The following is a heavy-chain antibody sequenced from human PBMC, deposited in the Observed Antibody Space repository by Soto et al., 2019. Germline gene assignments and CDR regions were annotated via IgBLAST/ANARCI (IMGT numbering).Heavy chain of an antibody. Sequence: EVQLVESGGGLVQPGGSLRLSRAASGFIFNNYWMTWVRQAPGKGLEWVANIKQDGSEKYYVDSVKGRFTISSDNAKNSLYLQMNSLRADDTAVYYCARDAYYDESSGYFDYWGQGTLVTVSS. CDR1: GFIFNNYW. CDR2: IKQDGSEK. CDR3: ARDAYYDESSGYFDY. D-gene: IGHD3-22*01. V-gene: IGHV3-7*01. J-gene: IGHJ4*02.